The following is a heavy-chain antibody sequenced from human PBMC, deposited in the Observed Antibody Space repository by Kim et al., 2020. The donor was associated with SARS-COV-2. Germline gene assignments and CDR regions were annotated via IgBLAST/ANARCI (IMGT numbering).Heavy chain of an antibody. Sequence: TNYAQKLQGRVTMTTETYTSTAYMELRSLRSDETAVYYCARDPRGTGADYWGQGTLVTVSS. V-gene: IGHV1-18*01. CDR2: T. J-gene: IGHJ4*02. CDR3: ARDPRGTGADY. D-gene: IGHD1-1*01.